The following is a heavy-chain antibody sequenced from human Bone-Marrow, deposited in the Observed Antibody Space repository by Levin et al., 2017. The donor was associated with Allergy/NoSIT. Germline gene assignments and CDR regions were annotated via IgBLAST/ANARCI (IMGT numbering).Heavy chain of an antibody. D-gene: IGHD6-19*01. J-gene: IGHJ3*02. CDR2: IIPIFGTA. Sequence: SVKVSCKASGGTFSSYAISWVRQAPGQGLEWMGGIIPIFGTANYAQKFQGRVTITADKSTSTAYMELSSLRSEDTAVYYCASSGTGYSSGRDDAFDIWGQGTMVTVSS. CDR3: ASSGTGYSSGRDDAFDI. V-gene: IGHV1-69*06. CDR1: GGTFSSYA.